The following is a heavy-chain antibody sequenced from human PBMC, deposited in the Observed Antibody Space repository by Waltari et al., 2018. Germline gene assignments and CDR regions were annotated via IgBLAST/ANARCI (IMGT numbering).Heavy chain of an antibody. D-gene: IGHD7-27*01. CDR1: GGSISSSSYY. J-gene: IGHJ4*02. Sequence: QLQLQESGPGLVKPSETLSLTYTVSGGSISSSSYYWGWIRQPPGKGLEWIGSIYYSGSTYYNPSLKSRVTISVDTSKNQFSLKLSSVTAADTAVYYCARVPWGDHFDYWGQGTLVTVSS. CDR2: IYYSGST. V-gene: IGHV4-39*01. CDR3: ARVPWGDHFDY.